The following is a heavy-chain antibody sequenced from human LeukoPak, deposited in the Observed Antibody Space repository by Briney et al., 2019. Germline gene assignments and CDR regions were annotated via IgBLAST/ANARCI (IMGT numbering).Heavy chain of an antibody. V-gene: IGHV1-24*01. CDR1: GYTFTGYY. CDR3: ATDQIGVLDP. CDR2: FDPEDGET. J-gene: IGHJ5*02. D-gene: IGHD3-3*01. Sequence: ASVKVSCKASGYTFTGYYMHWVRQAPGKGLEWMGGFDPEDGETIYAQKFQGRVTMTEDTSTDTAYMELSSLRSEDTAVYYCATDQIGVLDPWGQGTLVTVSS.